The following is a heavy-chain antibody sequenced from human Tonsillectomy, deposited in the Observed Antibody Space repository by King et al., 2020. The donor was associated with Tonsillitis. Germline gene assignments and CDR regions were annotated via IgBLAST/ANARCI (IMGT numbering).Heavy chain of an antibody. CDR2: FIGVGITI. J-gene: IGHJ3*02. CDR1: GFTLRSLT. D-gene: IGHD4-17*01. CDR3: ASLGSYGDYARGAFDI. Sequence: VQLVESGGGLVKPGGSLSSSGAPLGFTLRSLTWNGARRAPGRGWSGASPFIGVGITINYADSVKGGFTISRDNAENSVYLQMNSLRAEDTAVYYCASLGSYGDYARGAFDIWGQGTMVTVSS. V-gene: IGHV3-21*01.